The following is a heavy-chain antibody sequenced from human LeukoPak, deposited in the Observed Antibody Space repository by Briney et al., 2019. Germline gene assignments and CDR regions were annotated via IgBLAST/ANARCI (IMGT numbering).Heavy chain of an antibody. J-gene: IGHJ5*02. CDR2: ISPSDGKT. CDR3: ARDVSYYDSSGYLNWFDP. V-gene: IGHV1-46*01. D-gene: IGHD3-22*01. CDR1: GYTFTIYY. Sequence: ASVAVSFKSSGYTFTIYYMHWVRQAPGQGLEWMGIISPSDGKTNYAQKFQGRVTMTRDTSISTAYMELSRLRSDDTAVYYCARDVSYYDSSGYLNWFDPWGQGTLVTVSS.